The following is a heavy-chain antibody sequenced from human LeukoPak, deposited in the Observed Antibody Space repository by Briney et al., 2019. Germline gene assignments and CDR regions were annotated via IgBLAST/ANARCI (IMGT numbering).Heavy chain of an antibody. D-gene: IGHD3-10*01. V-gene: IGHV3-30*04. J-gene: IGHJ4*02. CDR2: ISYDGSNK. Sequence: GGSLRLSCAASGFTFSNYAMHWVRQAPGKGLEWVAIISYDGSNKYYADSVKGRFTISRDNSKNTLYLQMNSLRADDAAVYYCARGRSGSHHFDSWGQGTLVTVPS. CDR1: GFTFSNYA. CDR3: ARGRSGSHHFDS.